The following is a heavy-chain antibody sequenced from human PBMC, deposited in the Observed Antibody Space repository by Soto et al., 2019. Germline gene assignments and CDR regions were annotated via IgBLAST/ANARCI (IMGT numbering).Heavy chain of an antibody. J-gene: IGHJ5*02. V-gene: IGHV4-34*01. Sequence: LSLTCAVYGASLSDNYCNWLRQPPGKGLEWIGEINHSGNTNYNPSLRSRVTISIDTSKNQLSLNLRSVSAADTAVYYCARGRGDFDAWGQGTPLTVSS. CDR3: ARGRGDFDA. CDR1: GASLSDNY. CDR2: INHSGNT. D-gene: IGHD2-21*02.